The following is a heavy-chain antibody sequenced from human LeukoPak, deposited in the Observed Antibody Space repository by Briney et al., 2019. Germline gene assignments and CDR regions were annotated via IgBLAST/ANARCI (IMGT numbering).Heavy chain of an antibody. D-gene: IGHD3-22*01. J-gene: IGHJ4*02. CDR3: AKVSLDAMIVGGYYFDY. CDR1: GFTFSSHW. CDR2: IKQDGREK. V-gene: IGHV3-7*03. Sequence: GGSLRLSCAASGFTFSSHWMSWVRQAPGKGLEWVANIKQDGREKYYVDSVKGRFTISRDNARNSLYLQMNSLRAEDTAVYYCAKVSLDAMIVGGYYFDYWGQGTLVTVSS.